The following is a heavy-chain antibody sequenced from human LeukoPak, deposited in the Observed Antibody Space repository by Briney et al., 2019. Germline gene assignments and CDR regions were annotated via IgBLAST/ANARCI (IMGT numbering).Heavy chain of an antibody. J-gene: IGHJ4*02. V-gene: IGHV3-21*01. CDR3: AREYSSPPGFDY. CDR1: GFTFSSYS. CDR2: ISSSSSYI. D-gene: IGHD6-13*01. Sequence: SGGSLRLSCAASGFTFSSYSMNWVRQAPGKGLEWVSSISSSSSYIYYADSVKGRFTISRDNAKNSLYLQMNSLRAEDTAVYYCAREYSSPPGFDYWGQGTLVTVSS.